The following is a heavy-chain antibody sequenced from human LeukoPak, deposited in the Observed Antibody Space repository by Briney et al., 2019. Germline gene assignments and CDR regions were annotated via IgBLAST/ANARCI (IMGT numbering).Heavy chain of an antibody. CDR2: INPNSGGT. D-gene: IGHD5-18*01. V-gene: IGHV1-2*02. CDR1: GYTFTDYY. Sequence: VASVKVSCKASGYTFTDYYMHWVRQAPGQGLEWMGWINPNSGGTNYAQKFQGRVTMTRDTSISTAYMELSRLRSDDTAVFHCARGGGGYSYGFTSWGQGTLVTVSS. J-gene: IGHJ5*02. CDR3: ARGGGGYSYGFTS.